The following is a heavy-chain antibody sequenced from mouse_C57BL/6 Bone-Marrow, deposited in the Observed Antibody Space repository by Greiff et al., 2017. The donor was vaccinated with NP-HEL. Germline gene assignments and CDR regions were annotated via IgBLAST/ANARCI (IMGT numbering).Heavy chain of an antibody. V-gene: IGHV5-17*01. J-gene: IGHJ4*01. CDR2: ISSGSSTI. CDR1: GFTFSDYG. Sequence: EVKLVESGGGLVKPGGSLKLSCAASGFTFSDYGMHWVRQAPEKGLEWVAYISSGSSTIYYADTVKGRFTISRDNAKNTLFLQMTSLRSEDTAMYYCARRSYGYDLFWGQGTSVTVSS. CDR3: ARRSYGYDLF. D-gene: IGHD2-2*01.